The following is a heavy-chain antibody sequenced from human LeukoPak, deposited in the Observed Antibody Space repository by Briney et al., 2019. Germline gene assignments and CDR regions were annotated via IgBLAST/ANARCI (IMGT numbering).Heavy chain of an antibody. V-gene: IGHV3-23*01. Sequence: GGSLRLSCAASGFTFSSQAMTWVRQAPGKGLEWVSAISGSGGSTYYADSVKGRFTISRDNSKNTLYLQMNSLRAEDTAVYYCARLYSTSSVPYFQHWGQGTLVTVSS. J-gene: IGHJ1*01. CDR3: ARLYSTSSVPYFQH. CDR2: ISGSGGST. CDR1: GFTFSSQA. D-gene: IGHD6-6*01.